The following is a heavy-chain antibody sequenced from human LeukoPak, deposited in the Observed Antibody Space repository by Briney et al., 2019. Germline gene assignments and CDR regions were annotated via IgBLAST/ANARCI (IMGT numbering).Heavy chain of an antibody. D-gene: IGHD4-17*01. V-gene: IGHV3-23*01. CDR1: GFTFRTYG. J-gene: IGHJ3*02. CDR3: AKDLTYGEYAGGDAFGI. Sequence: GGSLRLSCAASGFTFRTYGMNWVRQAPGKGLEWVSVISGSGSTYYADSVKGRFTISRDNSKNTLYLQMNSLRAEDTAVYYCAKDLTYGEYAGGDAFGIWGQGTMVTVSS. CDR2: ISGSGST.